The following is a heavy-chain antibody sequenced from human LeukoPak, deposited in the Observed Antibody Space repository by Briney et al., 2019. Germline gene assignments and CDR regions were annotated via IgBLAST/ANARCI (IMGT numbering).Heavy chain of an antibody. D-gene: IGHD1-26*01. V-gene: IGHV3-21*06. CDR3: ARASGGWDLDY. CDR1: GFTFNTFH. CDR2: ITSSGTYI. Sequence: PGGSLRLSCAASGFTFNTFHMNWVRQAPGKGLEWVSSITSSGTYITYADSVQGRFTISRDNAKNSLYLQMNSLRVDDTALYYCARASGGWDLDYWGRGTLVTVSS. J-gene: IGHJ4*01.